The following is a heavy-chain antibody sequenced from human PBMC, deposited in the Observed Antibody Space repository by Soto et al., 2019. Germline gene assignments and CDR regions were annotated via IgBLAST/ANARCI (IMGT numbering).Heavy chain of an antibody. CDR2: VYHTGNA. V-gene: IGHV4-30-2*01. CDR3: ASRPFYYYGLDV. Sequence: PSETLSLTCTVSGGSITTAGYPWSWIRQPPGKALEWIGYVYHTGNAYPKPSLKSRVTISLDKTKNQFSLKVTSVTAADTALYYCASRPFYYYGLDVWGQGTTVTVSS. CDR1: GGSITTAGYP. J-gene: IGHJ6*02.